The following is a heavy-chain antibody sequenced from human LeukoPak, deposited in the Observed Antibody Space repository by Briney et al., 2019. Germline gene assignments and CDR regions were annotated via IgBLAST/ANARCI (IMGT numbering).Heavy chain of an antibody. V-gene: IGHV4-39*01. Sequence: SETLSLTCTVSGGSISRSSYYWGWIRQPPGKGLEWIGSIYSSGGTYYNPSLKSRVTISVDTSKNQFSLKLTSVTAADTAVYYCVRQGPEVVITFIAGGDYWGQGILVTVSS. J-gene: IGHJ4*02. CDR2: IYSSGGT. CDR1: GGSISRSSYY. D-gene: IGHD3-22*01. CDR3: VRQGPEVVITFIAGGDY.